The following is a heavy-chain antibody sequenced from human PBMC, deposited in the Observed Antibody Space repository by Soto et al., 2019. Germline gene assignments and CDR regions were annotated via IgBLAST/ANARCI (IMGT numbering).Heavy chain of an antibody. CDR3: TRENIDNSDGRYDAFDI. Sequence: ASVKVSCKASGYTFTDYYTNWVRQAPGQGLEWMGWMNPKSGDTYFAQKFQGRVTLTTDTSIGTAYIEVNSLTSDDTAVYCGTRENIDNSDGRYDAFDIWGQGTMVTVSS. J-gene: IGHJ3*02. CDR2: MNPKSGDT. D-gene: IGHD5-18*01. V-gene: IGHV1-2*02. CDR1: GYTFTDYY.